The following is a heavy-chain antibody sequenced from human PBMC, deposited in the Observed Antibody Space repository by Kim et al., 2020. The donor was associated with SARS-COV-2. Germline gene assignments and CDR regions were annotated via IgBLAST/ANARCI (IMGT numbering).Heavy chain of an antibody. CDR3: ARRPIAAAGYFDY. D-gene: IGHD6-13*01. V-gene: IGHV3-23*01. J-gene: IGHJ4*02. Sequence: YADSVKGRFTISRDNSKNTLFLQMNSLRAEDTAVYYCARRPIAAAGYFDYWGQGTLVTVSS.